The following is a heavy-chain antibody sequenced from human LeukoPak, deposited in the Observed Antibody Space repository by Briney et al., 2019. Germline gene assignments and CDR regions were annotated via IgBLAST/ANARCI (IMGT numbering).Heavy chain of an antibody. Sequence: PGGSLRLSCAASEFTFSSYAMSWVRQAPGKGLEWVSGITNSGENTYYADSVKGRFTISRDNSKNTLFLEMNSLRVEDTAVYYCAKGRGFRVWDPWDNWGQGTLITVSS. CDR3: AKGRGFRVWDPWDN. CDR2: ITNSGENT. CDR1: EFTFSSYA. J-gene: IGHJ4*02. D-gene: IGHD3-16*01. V-gene: IGHV3-23*01.